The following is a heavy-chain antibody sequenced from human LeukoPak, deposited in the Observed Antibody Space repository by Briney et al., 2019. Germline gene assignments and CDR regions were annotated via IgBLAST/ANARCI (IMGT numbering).Heavy chain of an antibody. CDR3: ARGLATTPRAFDY. J-gene: IGHJ4*02. CDR1: GGSFSGYY. CDR2: INHSGST. Sequence: SETLSLTCAVYGGSFSGYYWSWIRQPPGKGLEWIGEINHSGSTNYSPSPKSRVTISEDTSKNQFSLKLSSVTAADTAVYYCARGLATTPRAFDYWGQGTPATVSS. D-gene: IGHD5-24*01. V-gene: IGHV4-34*01.